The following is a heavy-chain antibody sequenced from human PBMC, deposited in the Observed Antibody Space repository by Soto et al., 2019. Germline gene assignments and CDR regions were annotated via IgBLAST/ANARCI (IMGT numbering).Heavy chain of an antibody. Sequence: PSGTLSLTCSVSGVSSSDDYWSLTLQSPDKWLEYIAYSSYCVITNLNGALNGRVTMSIDTSKNQFSLKATSLTAADTAVYYCARDRKAKHIKGGFDFWGKGNLVTVSS. J-gene: IGHJ4*02. V-gene: IGHV4-59*01. CDR2: SSYCVIT. CDR1: GVSSSDDY. D-gene: IGHD2-21*01. CDR3: ARDRKAKHIKGGFDF.